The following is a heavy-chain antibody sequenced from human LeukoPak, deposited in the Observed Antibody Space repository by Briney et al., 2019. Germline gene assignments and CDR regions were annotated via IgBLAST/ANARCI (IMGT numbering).Heavy chain of an antibody. J-gene: IGHJ4*02. V-gene: IGHV1-69*13. CDR1: GGTFSSYA. CDR3: ASTSGYYYDSSGYLN. D-gene: IGHD3-22*01. Sequence: ASVKVSCKASGGTFSSYAISWVRLAPGQGLEWMGGIIPIFGTANYAQKFQGRVTITADESTSTAYMELSSLRSEDTAVYYCASTSGYYYDSSGYLNWGQGTLVTVSS. CDR2: IIPIFGTA.